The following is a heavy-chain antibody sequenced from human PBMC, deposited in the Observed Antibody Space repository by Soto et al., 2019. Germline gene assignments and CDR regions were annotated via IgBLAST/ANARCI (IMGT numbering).Heavy chain of an antibody. CDR3: ARPKTKVTTFGMDV. D-gene: IGHD4-4*01. J-gene: IGHJ6*02. Sequence: PGGSLRLSCATSGFNFSRYSMHWVRQAPGKGLEWVAVIWYDGSNKYYGDSVKGRFTISRDNSKNTVHLQMNNLRAEDTAVYYCARPKTKVTTFGMDVWGQGTTVTVSS. CDR1: GFNFSRYS. V-gene: IGHV3-33*01. CDR2: IWYDGSNK.